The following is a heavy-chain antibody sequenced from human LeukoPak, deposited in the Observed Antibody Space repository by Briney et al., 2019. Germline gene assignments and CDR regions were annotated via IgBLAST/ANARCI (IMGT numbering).Heavy chain of an antibody. Sequence: PSETLSLTCTVPGASISSSSYYWDWIRQPPGKGLEWIGSFYYSGSAYYNPSLKSRVTISVDTSKNQFSLKLSSVTAADTAVYYCARDAGPPHNRWYSFDSWGQGTLVTISS. V-gene: IGHV4-39*02. D-gene: IGHD2-15*01. CDR3: ARDAGPPHNRWYSFDS. CDR1: GASISSSSYY. CDR2: FYYSGSA. J-gene: IGHJ4*02.